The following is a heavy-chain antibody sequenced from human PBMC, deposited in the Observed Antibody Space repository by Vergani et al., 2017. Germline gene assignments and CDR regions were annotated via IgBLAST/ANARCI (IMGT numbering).Heavy chain of an antibody. J-gene: IGHJ4*02. CDR1: GFTFSSYA. V-gene: IGHV3-23*04. CDR2: ISGSGGST. CDR3: AKVFVVVPAASYYFDY. Sequence: VQLVESGGGVVQPGRSLRLSCAASGFTFSSYAMSWVRQAPGKGLEWVSAISGSGGSTYYADSVKGRFTISRDNSKNTLYLQMNSLRAEDTAVYYCAKVFVVVPAASYYFDYWGQGTLVTVSS. D-gene: IGHD2-2*01.